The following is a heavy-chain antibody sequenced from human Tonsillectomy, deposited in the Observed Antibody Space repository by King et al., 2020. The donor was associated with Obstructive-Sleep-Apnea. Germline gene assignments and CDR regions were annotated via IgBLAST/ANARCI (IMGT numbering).Heavy chain of an antibody. CDR1: GFTFSAYY. CDR2: IKKDGTER. J-gene: IGHJ4*02. D-gene: IGHD3-22*01. Sequence: VQLVESGGGLVQPGGSLRLSCAASGFTFSAYYMSWVRQAPGKGLEWVANIKKDGTERYCVDSVRGRFTISRDNAENSQYLQMGSLRVEDTAVYYCARSTYYSFDYWGQGTLVTVSS. CDR3: ARSTYYSFDY. V-gene: IGHV3-7*01.